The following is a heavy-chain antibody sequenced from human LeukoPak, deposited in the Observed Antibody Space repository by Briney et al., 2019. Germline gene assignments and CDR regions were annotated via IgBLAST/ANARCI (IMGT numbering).Heavy chain of an antibody. Sequence: ASVKVSCKASGGTFSSYAISWVRQAPGQGLEWMGRIIPIFGIANYAQKFQGRVTITADKSTSTAYMELSSLRSEDTAVYYCARGHYYGSGCYYPFDYWGQGTLVTVSS. CDR2: IIPIFGIA. CDR3: ARGHYYGSGCYYPFDY. D-gene: IGHD3-10*01. V-gene: IGHV1-69*04. CDR1: GGTFSSYA. J-gene: IGHJ4*02.